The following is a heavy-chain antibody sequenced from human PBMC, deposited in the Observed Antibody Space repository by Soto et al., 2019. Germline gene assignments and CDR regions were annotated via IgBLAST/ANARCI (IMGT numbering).Heavy chain of an antibody. J-gene: IGHJ4*02. Sequence: SCSASGFTFSIYAIHWVRQAPGKGLESVSAISSDGTGTYYADSVKGRFTISRDNSKNTLYFQMRSLRAEDTAVYYCVKDTSSWPTQNDFWGKGTLVTVSS. V-gene: IGHV3-64D*06. CDR3: VKDTSSWPTQNDF. CDR1: GFTFSIYA. CDR2: ISSDGTGT. D-gene: IGHD2-2*01.